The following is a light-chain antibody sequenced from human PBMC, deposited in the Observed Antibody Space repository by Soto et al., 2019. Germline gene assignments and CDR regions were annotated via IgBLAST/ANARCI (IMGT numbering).Light chain of an antibody. CDR2: AAS. CDR3: QKYNSAPCT. Sequence: DIQMTQSPSSLSASAGDRVTITCRASQGISNVLAWYHQKPGKVPKLLSYAASTLQSGVPSWFSGSGSGTDFTLTITSLQPEDVATYYCQKYNSAPCTFGQGTKVEIK. CDR1: QGISNV. J-gene: IGKJ1*01. V-gene: IGKV1-27*01.